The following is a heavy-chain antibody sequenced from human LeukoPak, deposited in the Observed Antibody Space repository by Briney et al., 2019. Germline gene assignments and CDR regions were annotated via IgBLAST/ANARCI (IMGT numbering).Heavy chain of an antibody. Sequence: SETLSLTCTVSGGSISSSSYYWGWIRQPPGKGLEWIGSIYYSGSTNYNPSLKSRVTISVDTSKNQFSLRLRSVTAADTAVYYCARVTGYMIEDYFDYWGQGTLVTVSS. V-gene: IGHV4-39*07. J-gene: IGHJ4*02. CDR1: GGSISSSSYY. D-gene: IGHD3-22*01. CDR3: ARVTGYMIEDYFDY. CDR2: IYYSGST.